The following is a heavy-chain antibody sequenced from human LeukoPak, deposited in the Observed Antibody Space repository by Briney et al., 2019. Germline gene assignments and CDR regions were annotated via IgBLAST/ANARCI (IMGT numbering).Heavy chain of an antibody. V-gene: IGHV3-66*01. D-gene: IGHD6-13*01. Sequence: GGSLRLSCAASGFTFSSYAMSWVRQAPGKGLEWVSVIYSGGSTYYADSVKGRFTISRDNSKNTLYLQMNSLRAEDTAVYYCARGGPAAGRFDYWGQGTLVTVSS. CDR2: IYSGGST. CDR1: GFTFSSYA. CDR3: ARGGPAAGRFDY. J-gene: IGHJ4*02.